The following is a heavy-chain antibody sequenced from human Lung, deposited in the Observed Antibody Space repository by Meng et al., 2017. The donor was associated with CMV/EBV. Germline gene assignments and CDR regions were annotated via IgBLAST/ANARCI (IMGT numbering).Heavy chain of an antibody. V-gene: IGHV1-2*02. CDR3: ARDNNWGPDY. CDR1: GYTFTGYY. Sequence: ASXXVSCKASGYTFTGYYIHWVRQVPGQGLEWMGWIHPNSGGTNYAEKFRGRVTMTRDTSITTAYMGLSRLTSDDTAVYYCARDNNWGPDYWGQGTMVTVSS. D-gene: IGHD7-27*01. CDR2: IHPNSGGT. J-gene: IGHJ4*02.